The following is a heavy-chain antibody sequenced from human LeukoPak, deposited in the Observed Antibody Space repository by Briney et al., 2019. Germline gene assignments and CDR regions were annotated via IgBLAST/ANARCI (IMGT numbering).Heavy chain of an antibody. CDR2: IYHSGST. J-gene: IGHJ6*02. Sequence: PSETLSHTCAVSGGSISSGGYSWSWIRQPPGKGLEWIGYIYHSGSTYYNPSLKSRVTISVDRSKNQFSLKLSSVTAADTAVYYCARAPTVTTFGYYYGMDVWGQGTTVTVSS. CDR3: ARAPTVTTFGYYYGMDV. D-gene: IGHD4-17*01. V-gene: IGHV4-30-2*01. CDR1: GGSISSGGYS.